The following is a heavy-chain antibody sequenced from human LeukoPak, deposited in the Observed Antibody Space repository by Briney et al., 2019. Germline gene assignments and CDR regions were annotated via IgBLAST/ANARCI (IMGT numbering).Heavy chain of an antibody. Sequence: GGSLRLSCAASGFTFSSYWMSWVRQAPGKGLEWVANINQGGSEKYYVDSVKGRFTISRDNAKNSLYLQMNSLRAEDTAVYYCARSYYDYVWGSYRTDYWGQGTLVTVSS. J-gene: IGHJ4*02. D-gene: IGHD3-16*02. CDR3: ARSYYDYVWGSYRTDY. V-gene: IGHV3-7*01. CDR1: GFTFSSYW. CDR2: INQGGSEK.